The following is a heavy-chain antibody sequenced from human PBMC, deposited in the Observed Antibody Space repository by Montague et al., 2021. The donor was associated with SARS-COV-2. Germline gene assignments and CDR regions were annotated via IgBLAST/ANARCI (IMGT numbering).Heavy chain of an antibody. J-gene: IGHJ4*02. V-gene: IGHV4-59*08. CDR3: SRVDRSGPGDY. D-gene: IGHD3-22*01. CDR1: GGSLNNYF. CDR2: ISDSGST. Sequence: SETLSLTCTVSGGSLNNYFWSWIRQPPGKGLEWVGYISDSGSTKYNSSLQSRVTISVDAARNQFSLKLHSVTAADTAFYYCSRVDRSGPGDYWGQGTLVTVSS.